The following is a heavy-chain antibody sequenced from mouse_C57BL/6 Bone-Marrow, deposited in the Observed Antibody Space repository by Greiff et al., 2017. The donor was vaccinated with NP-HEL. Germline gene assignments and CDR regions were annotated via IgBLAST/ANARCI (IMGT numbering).Heavy chain of an antibody. Sequence: EVKVVESGAELVRPGASVKLSCTASGFNIKDDYMHWVKQRPEQGLEWIGWIDPENGDTEYASKFQGKATITADTSSNTAYLQLSSLTSEDTAVYYCTTDDGYNYYAMDYWGQGTSVTVSS. D-gene: IGHD2-3*01. V-gene: IGHV14-4*01. CDR1: GFNIKDDY. CDR3: TTDDGYNYYAMDY. CDR2: IDPENGDT. J-gene: IGHJ4*01.